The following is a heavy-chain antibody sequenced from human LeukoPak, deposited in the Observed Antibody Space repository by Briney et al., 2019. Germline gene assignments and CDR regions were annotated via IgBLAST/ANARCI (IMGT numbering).Heavy chain of an antibody. CDR3: ARGAGDFYYYYYMDV. V-gene: IGHV1-69*06. CDR1: GGTFSSYA. CDR2: IISIFGTA. Sequence: ASVKVSCKASGGTFSSYAISWVRQAPGQGLEWMGGIISIFGTANYAQKFQGRVTITADKSTSTAYMELSSLRSEDTAVYYCARGAGDFYYYYYMDVWGKGTTVTVSS. J-gene: IGHJ6*03. D-gene: IGHD3-3*01.